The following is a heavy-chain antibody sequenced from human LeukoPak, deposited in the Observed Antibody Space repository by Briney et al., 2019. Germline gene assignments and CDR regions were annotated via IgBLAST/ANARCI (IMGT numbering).Heavy chain of an antibody. CDR1: GYTFTDYY. CDR2: INPDSGGT. D-gene: IGHD1-26*01. Sequence: ASVKVSCKASGYTFTDYYIHWVRQAPGQGLEWMGWINPDSGGTNYAQEFQGRVTMTRDTSISTGYMELSSLRSDDTSLYYCARGISGTYYGSWGQGTLVTVSS. CDR3: ARGISGTYYGS. V-gene: IGHV1-2*02. J-gene: IGHJ4*02.